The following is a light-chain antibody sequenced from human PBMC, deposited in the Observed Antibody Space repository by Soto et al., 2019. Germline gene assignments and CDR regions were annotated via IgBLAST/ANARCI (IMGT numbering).Light chain of an antibody. CDR1: QSVSSSY. J-gene: IGKJ1*01. Sequence: EIVMTQSPATLSVSPGERATLSCRASQSVSSSYLAWYQSKPGQAPRLLIHGASNRATGIPDRFSGSGSGTDFTLTIGRLEPEDFAVYYCQQYLITPWTFGQGTKVDIK. CDR3: QQYLITPWT. CDR2: GAS. V-gene: IGKV3-20*01.